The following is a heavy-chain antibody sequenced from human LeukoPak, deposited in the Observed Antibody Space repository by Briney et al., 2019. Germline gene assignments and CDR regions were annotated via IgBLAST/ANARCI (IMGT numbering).Heavy chain of an antibody. CDR1: GFTFDDYG. Sequence: GGSLRLSCAASGFTFDDYGMSWVRQAPGKGLEWVSGINWNGGSTGYADSVKGRFIISRDNAKNSLYLQMNSLRAEDTALYYCARGIGYDTKAYFDYWGQGTLVTVSS. CDR3: ARGIGYDTKAYFDY. V-gene: IGHV3-20*04. D-gene: IGHD3-3*01. J-gene: IGHJ4*02. CDR2: INWNGGST.